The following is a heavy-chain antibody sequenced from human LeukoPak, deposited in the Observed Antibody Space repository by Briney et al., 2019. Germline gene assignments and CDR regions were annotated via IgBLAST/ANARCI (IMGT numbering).Heavy chain of an antibody. J-gene: IGHJ4*02. V-gene: IGHV3-30*04. CDR3: ERDHYYSGWGAPDY. CDR2: ISYDGSVQ. CDR1: GFTFSAYS. D-gene: IGHD3-10*01. Sequence: GESLTLSCAASGFTFSAYSLRWVRQAPGKGLEGVAVISYDGSVQHYRDSVPGRFTICRDNSKTTVSLHMKGLRPEDTALYYCERDHYYSGWGAPDYWGLGTLVTVSS.